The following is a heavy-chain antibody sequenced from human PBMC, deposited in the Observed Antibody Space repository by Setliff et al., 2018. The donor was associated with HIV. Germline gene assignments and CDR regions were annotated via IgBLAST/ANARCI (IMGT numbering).Heavy chain of an antibody. D-gene: IGHD4-17*01. CDR2: IYRTGST. CDR1: GGSISSYY. J-gene: IGHJ6*03. CDR3: ARDLRDLSDYGDAYYYMDV. Sequence: PSETLSLTCTVSGGSISSYYWSWIRQPPGKGLEWIGYIYRTGSTKYNPSLKSRVTISVDTSKNQFSLKLSSVTAADTAVYYCARDLRDLSDYGDAYYYMDVWGKGTKVTVS. V-gene: IGHV4-4*08.